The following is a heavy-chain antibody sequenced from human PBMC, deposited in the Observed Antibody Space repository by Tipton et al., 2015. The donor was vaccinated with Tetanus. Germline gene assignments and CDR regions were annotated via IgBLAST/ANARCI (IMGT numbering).Heavy chain of an antibody. Sequence: QSGAEVKKPGSSVKVSCKASGGGFSKVAISWLRQAPGQRFELMGTVIPAFTTTTYEQKFRGRLTITADGSTSTAYMELTSLTSDDTAVYFCARGHSPLYNWDFGYFDSWGQGTLVTVSS. CDR3: ARGHSPLYNWDFGYFDS. J-gene: IGHJ4*02. CDR1: GGGFSKVA. V-gene: IGHV1-69*15. CDR2: VIPAFTTT. D-gene: IGHD1-7*01.